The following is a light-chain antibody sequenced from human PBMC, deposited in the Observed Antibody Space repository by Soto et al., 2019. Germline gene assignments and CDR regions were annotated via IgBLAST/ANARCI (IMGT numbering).Light chain of an antibody. V-gene: IGKV4-1*01. CDR2: WAS. Sequence: DIMMTQSPDSLAVSLGERATINCKSSQSVLYSSKNKNYLAWYQQKPGHPPKLLIYWASTRESGVPDRFSGSGSGTDFTLTSSSLQAEDVAFYYCQQYSTTPGTFGQGTKVEIK. J-gene: IGKJ1*01. CDR1: QSVLYSSKNKNY. CDR3: QQYSTTPGT.